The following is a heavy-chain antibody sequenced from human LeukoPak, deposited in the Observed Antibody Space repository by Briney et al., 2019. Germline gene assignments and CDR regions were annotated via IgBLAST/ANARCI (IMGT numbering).Heavy chain of an antibody. CDR1: GDSVSSNSAA. CDR2: TYYRSKWYN. V-gene: IGHV6-1*01. Sequence: SQTLSLTCAISGDSVSSNSAAWSWIRQSPSRGLEWLGRTYYRSKWYNDYAVSVKSRITINPDTSKNQFSLQLNSVTPEDTAVYYCAREPYDYVWGSYLFDYWGQGTLVTVSS. D-gene: IGHD3-16*02. CDR3: AREPYDYVWGSYLFDY. J-gene: IGHJ4*02.